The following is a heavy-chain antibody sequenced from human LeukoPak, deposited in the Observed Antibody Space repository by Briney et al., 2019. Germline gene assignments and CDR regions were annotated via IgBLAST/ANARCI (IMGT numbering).Heavy chain of an antibody. Sequence: SETLSLTCTVSGGSISSYYWSWIRQPAGKGLEWIGRIYTSGSTNYNPSLKSRVTMSVDTSKNQFSLKLSSVTAADTAVYYCARGSSSYGDPEYYFDCWGQGTLVTVSS. CDR1: GGSISSYY. J-gene: IGHJ4*02. V-gene: IGHV4-4*07. D-gene: IGHD4-17*01. CDR2: IYTSGST. CDR3: ARGSSSYGDPEYYFDC.